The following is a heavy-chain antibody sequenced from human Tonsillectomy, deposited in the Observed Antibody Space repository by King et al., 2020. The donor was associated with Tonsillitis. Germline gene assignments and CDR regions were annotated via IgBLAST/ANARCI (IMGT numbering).Heavy chain of an antibody. CDR2: IIPVADIA. D-gene: IGHD3-22*01. J-gene: IGHJ4*02. CDR3: SSSYYHGSSGYSYASSDY. V-gene: IGHV1-69*02. Sequence: QLVQSGAEVKKPGSSVKVSCKASGGTFSSYNINWVRQAPGQGLEWMGRIIPVADIANYAQKFQGRVTISADKSTNTAYMILSSLRVKDTAVYYCSSSYYHGSSGYSYASSDYWGQGTLVTVSS. CDR1: GGTFSSYN.